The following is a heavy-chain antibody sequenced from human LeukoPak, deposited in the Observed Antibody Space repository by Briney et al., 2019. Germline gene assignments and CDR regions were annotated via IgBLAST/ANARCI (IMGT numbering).Heavy chain of an antibody. CDR1: GFAFSRNS. Sequence: GGSLRLSCAASGFAFSRNSMNWVRQAPGKGLEWVSSISSSSIYIYYADSVKGRFTISRDNAKNSLYLQMNSLRAEDTAVYYCARDHYGSGSYWGQGTLVTVSS. D-gene: IGHD3-10*01. V-gene: IGHV3-21*01. CDR2: ISSSSIYI. J-gene: IGHJ4*02. CDR3: ARDHYGSGSY.